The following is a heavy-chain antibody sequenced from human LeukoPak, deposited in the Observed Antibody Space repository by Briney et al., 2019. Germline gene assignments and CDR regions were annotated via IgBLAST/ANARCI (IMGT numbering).Heavy chain of an antibody. CDR1: GGSISSYY. CDR2: IYYSGST. V-gene: IGHV4-59*01. J-gene: IGHJ4*02. Sequence: PSETLSLTCTVSGGSISSYYWSWIRQPPGKGLEWIGCIYYSGSTNYNPSLRSRVTMSVDTSKNQFSLKLSSVTAADTAVYYCARTILTGPFDYWGQGTLVTVSS. CDR3: ARTILTGPFDY. D-gene: IGHD3-9*01.